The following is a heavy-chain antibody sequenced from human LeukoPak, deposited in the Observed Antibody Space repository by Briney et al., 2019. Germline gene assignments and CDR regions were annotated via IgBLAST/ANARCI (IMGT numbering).Heavy chain of an antibody. D-gene: IGHD1-26*01. CDR2: INPSGGST. J-gene: IGHJ4*02. CDR1: GYTFTSYY. CDR3: AGGPEVGATIY. V-gene: IGHV1-46*01. Sequence: ASVKVSCKAPGYTFTSYYMHWVRQAPGQGLEWMGIINPSGGSTSYAQKFQGRVTMTRDTSTSTVYMELSSLRSEDTAVYYCAGGPEVGATIYWGQGTLVTVSS.